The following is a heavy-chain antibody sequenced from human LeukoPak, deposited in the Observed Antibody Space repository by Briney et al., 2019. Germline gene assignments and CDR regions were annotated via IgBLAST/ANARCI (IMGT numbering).Heavy chain of an antibody. CDR2: IYYSGST. V-gene: IGHV4-39*01. J-gene: IGHJ5*02. CDR3: ARRSIAVFDP. CDR1: GGSISSSSYY. D-gene: IGHD6-6*01. Sequence: SETLSLTCTVSGGSISSSSYYWGWIRQPPGKGLEWIGSIYYSGSTYYNPSLKSRVTISVDTSKHQFSLKLSSVTAADTAVYYRARRSIAVFDPWGQGTLVTVSS.